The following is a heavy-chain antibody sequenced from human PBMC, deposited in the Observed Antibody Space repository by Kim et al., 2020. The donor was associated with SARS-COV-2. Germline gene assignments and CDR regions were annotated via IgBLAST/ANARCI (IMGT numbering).Heavy chain of an antibody. V-gene: IGHV4-31*03. CDR1: GGSISSGGYY. D-gene: IGHD3-3*01. CDR3: ARAPIFGVVITNFDY. Sequence: SETLSLTCTVSGGSISSGGYYWSWIRQHPGKGLEWIGYIYYSGSTYYNSSLKSRVTISVDTSKNQFSLKLSSLTAADTAVYYCARAPIFGVVITNFDYWGQGTLVTVSS. CDR2: IYYSGST. J-gene: IGHJ4*02.